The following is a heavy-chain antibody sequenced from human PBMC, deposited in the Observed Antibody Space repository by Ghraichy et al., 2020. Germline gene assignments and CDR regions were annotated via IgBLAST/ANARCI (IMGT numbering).Heavy chain of an antibody. V-gene: IGHV4-59*01. CDR1: GGSISSYY. D-gene: IGHD6-19*01. CDR3: ARDGLAVAGTDYYYGMDV. Sequence: SETLSLTCTVSGGSISSYYWSWIRQPPGKGLEWIGYIYYSGSTNYNPSLKSRVTISVDTSKNQFSLKLSSVTAADTAVYYCARDGLAVAGTDYYYGMDVWGQGTTVTVSS. J-gene: IGHJ6*02. CDR2: IYYSGST.